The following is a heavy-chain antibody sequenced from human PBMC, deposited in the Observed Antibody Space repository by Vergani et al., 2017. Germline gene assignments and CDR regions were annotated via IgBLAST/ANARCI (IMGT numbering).Heavy chain of an antibody. CDR2: ISWNGVNV. Sequence: EVQLLESGGGLIQPGGSLRLFCAASGFTFSNTAIGWVRQAPGNGLGWVGDISWNGVNVYHSECVKGRFSISRDNSKDALSLQMNSLRAEDTAVYYCAKEKSFSGPCDYWGQGILVTVSS. CDR3: AKEKSFSGPCDY. V-gene: IGHV3-23*01. D-gene: IGHD3-3*02. J-gene: IGHJ4*02. CDR1: GFTFSNTA.